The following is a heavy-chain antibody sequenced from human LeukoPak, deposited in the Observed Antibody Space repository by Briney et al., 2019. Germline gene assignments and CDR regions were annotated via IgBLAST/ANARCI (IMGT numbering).Heavy chain of an antibody. Sequence: GGSLRLSCAVSGFTVSSNYMSWVRQAPGKGLEWVSVIFSGGSTYYADSVKGRFTISRDNAKNTLYLQMNSLRAEDTAVYYCARGSGYGVFDIWGQGTMVTVSS. CDR3: ARGSGYGVFDI. D-gene: IGHD5-12*01. J-gene: IGHJ3*02. V-gene: IGHV3-66*01. CDR2: IFSGGST. CDR1: GFTVSSNY.